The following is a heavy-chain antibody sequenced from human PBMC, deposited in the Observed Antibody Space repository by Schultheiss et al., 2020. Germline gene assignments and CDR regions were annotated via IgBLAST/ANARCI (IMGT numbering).Heavy chain of an antibody. J-gene: IGHJ5*02. Sequence: SETLSLTCTVSGGSISSYYWSWIRQPAGKGLEWIGRIYTSGSTNYNPSLKSRVTMSVDTSKNQFSLKLSSVTAADTAVYYCARASMVRGVLNWFDPWGQGTLVTVSS. D-gene: IGHD3-10*01. CDR3: ARASMVRGVLNWFDP. CDR2: IYTSGST. CDR1: GGSISSYY. V-gene: IGHV4-4*07.